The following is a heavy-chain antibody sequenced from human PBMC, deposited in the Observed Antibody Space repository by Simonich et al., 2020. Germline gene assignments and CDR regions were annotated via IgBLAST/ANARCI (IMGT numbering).Heavy chain of an antibody. CDR2: INPNMGGT. CDR1: GYTFTGYY. Sequence: QVQLVQSGAEVKKPGASVKVSCKASGYTFTGYYKHWVRQAPGQGLEWKGVINPNMGGTNYAQKFQGRVTMTRDTSISTAYMELSRLRSDDTAVYYCARDSYSSWYFDLWGRGTLVTVSS. CDR3: ARDSYSSWYFDL. J-gene: IGHJ2*01. D-gene: IGHD6-13*01. V-gene: IGHV1-2*02.